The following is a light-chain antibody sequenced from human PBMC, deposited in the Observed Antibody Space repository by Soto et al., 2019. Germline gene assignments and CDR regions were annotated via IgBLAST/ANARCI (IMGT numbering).Light chain of an antibody. V-gene: IGLV1-44*01. CDR1: SSNIGSNT. CDR3: AAWDNSLNGFYV. J-gene: IGLJ1*01. Sequence: QSVLTQPPSASGAPGQSVTISCSGSSSNIGSNTVYWFQQLPGTTPKLLIFNNNQRPSGVPDRFSGSKSGTSASLAMRGLQSEDEADYYCAAWDNSLNGFYVFGTGTQLTVL. CDR2: NNN.